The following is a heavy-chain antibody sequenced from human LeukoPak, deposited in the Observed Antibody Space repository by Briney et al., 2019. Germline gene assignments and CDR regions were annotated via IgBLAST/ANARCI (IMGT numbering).Heavy chain of an antibody. D-gene: IGHD1-7*01. CDR2: MNPNSGNT. CDR1: GYTFTSYD. V-gene: IGHV1-8*01. J-gene: IGHJ5*02. CDR3: ARGSITGTLSIYNWFDP. Sequence: ASVKVSCKASGYTFTSYDINWVRQATGQGVEWMGWMNPNSGNTGYAQKFQGRVTMTRNTSISTAYMELSSLRSEDTAVYYCARGSITGTLSIYNWFDPWGQGTLVTVSS.